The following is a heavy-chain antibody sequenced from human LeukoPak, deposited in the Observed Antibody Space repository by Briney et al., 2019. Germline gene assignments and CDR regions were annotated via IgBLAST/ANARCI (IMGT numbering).Heavy chain of an antibody. J-gene: IGHJ6*03. V-gene: IGHV3-30*04. D-gene: IGHD2-2*01. Sequence: GSLRLSCAASGFTFSSYAMHWVRPAPGKGLEWVAVISYDGSNKYYVDSVKGRFTISRDNSKNTLYLQMNSLRAEDTAVYYCAREYQLLSDYYYYMDVWGKGTTVTVSS. CDR3: AREYQLLSDYYYYMDV. CDR1: GFTFSSYA. CDR2: ISYDGSNK.